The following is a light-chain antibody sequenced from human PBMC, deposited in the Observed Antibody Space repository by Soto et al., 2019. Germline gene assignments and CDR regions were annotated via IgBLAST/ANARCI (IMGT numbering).Light chain of an antibody. CDR3: QLSYNAWT. CDR2: SAS. Sequence: DIQVTQSPSSLSASVGDSVTITCRTSQRIGTFLNWYQQRQGRAPNLLIYSASTLQSGVPSRFSAGGSGTDFTLTITSLQPEDFATYYCQLSYNAWTFGQGTKVDI. V-gene: IGKV1-39*01. CDR1: QRIGTF. J-gene: IGKJ1*01.